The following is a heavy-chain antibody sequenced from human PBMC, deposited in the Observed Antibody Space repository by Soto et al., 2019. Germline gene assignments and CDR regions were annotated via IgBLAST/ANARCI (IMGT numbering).Heavy chain of an antibody. Sequence: QVQLQQWGAGLLKPSETLSLTCAVYGGFVSSGSYYWSWIRQPPGKGLEWIGEMSHSGGTHFNPSLKSRVTISVYTSKNQFPLKMSSVTAADTALYYCARVERGTATTVVDAFDIWGPGTMVTVSS. J-gene: IGHJ3*02. V-gene: IGHV4-34*01. CDR1: GGFVSSGSYY. CDR2: MSHSGGT. D-gene: IGHD1-1*01. CDR3: ARVERGTATTVVDAFDI.